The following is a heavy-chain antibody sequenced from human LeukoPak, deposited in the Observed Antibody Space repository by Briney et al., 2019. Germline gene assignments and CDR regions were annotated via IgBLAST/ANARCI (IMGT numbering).Heavy chain of an antibody. D-gene: IGHD2-2*01. V-gene: IGHV3-23*01. Sequence: GGALRLSCAASGFTFSSYAMSWVRQAPGKGLEWVSAISGSGGSTYYADSVKGRFTISRDNSKNTLYLQMNSLRAEDTAVYYCARETADIVVVPAAMWNYYYGMDVRGQGTTVTVSS. J-gene: IGHJ6*02. CDR2: ISGSGGST. CDR1: GFTFSSYA. CDR3: ARETADIVVVPAAMWNYYYGMDV.